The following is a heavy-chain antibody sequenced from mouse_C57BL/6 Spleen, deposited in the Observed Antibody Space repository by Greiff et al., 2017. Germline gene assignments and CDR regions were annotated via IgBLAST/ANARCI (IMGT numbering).Heavy chain of an antibody. CDR2: IWGVGNT. CDR3: ASGGSQASFAY. J-gene: IGHJ3*01. V-gene: IGHV2-6*01. D-gene: IGHD3-2*02. CDR1: GFSLTSYG. Sequence: QVQLKQSGPGLVAPSQSLSITCTVSGFSLTSYGVDWVRPSPGQGLAWLGVIWGVGNTNYNSALKSRLSISKDNSKSQVFLKMNSLQTDDTAMYYCASGGSQASFAYWGQGTLVTVSA.